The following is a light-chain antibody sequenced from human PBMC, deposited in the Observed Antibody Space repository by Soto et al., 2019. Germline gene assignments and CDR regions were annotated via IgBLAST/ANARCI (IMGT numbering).Light chain of an antibody. CDR1: SSNIGAGYD. CDR2: GNS. Sequence: QSVLTQPPSVSGAPGQRVTISCTGSSSNIGAGYDVHGYQQLPGTAPKLLISGNSNRPSGVPDRFSGSKSGTSASLAITGLQAEDEADYYCQSYDSSLSGVFGTGTKLTVL. J-gene: IGLJ1*01. CDR3: QSYDSSLSGV. V-gene: IGLV1-40*01.